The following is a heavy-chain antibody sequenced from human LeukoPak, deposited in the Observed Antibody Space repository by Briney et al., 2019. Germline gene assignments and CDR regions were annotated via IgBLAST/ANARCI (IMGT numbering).Heavy chain of an antibody. CDR2: ISGSGGTT. Sequence: GGSLRLSCAASGFTFSRYVMGWVRQAPGKGLEWVSAISGSGGTTYYADSVKGRFTISRDNSKNTVYLQMNSLRAEDTAIYYCAKDYTSGWKDFDSWGQGALVTVSS. D-gene: IGHD6-19*01. V-gene: IGHV3-23*01. CDR3: AKDYTSGWKDFDS. J-gene: IGHJ4*02. CDR1: GFTFSRYV.